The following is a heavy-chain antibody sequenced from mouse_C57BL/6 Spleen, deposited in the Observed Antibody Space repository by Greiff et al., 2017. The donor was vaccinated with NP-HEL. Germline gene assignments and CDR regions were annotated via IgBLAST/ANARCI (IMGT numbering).Heavy chain of an antibody. CDR3: ARGGYYYGSSYDAMDY. V-gene: IGHV5-16*01. Sequence: EVQVVESEGGLVQPGSSMKLSCTASGFTFSDYYMAWVRQVPEKGLELVANINYDGSSTYYLDSLKSRFIISRDNAKNILYLQMSSLKSEDTATYYCARGGYYYGSSYDAMDYWGQGTSVTVSS. J-gene: IGHJ4*01. CDR2: INYDGSST. D-gene: IGHD1-1*01. CDR1: GFTFSDYY.